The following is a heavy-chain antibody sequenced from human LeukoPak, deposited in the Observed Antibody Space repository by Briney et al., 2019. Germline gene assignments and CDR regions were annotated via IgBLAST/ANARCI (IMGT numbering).Heavy chain of an antibody. D-gene: IGHD6-13*01. CDR1: GFTYSSYW. V-gene: IGHV3-74*01. CDR3: ACFFVVWGLEVAAAGTGLYPDY. CDR2: INSDGSST. Sequence: GGSLRLSCAASGFTYSSYWMHWVRQAPGKELVWVSRINSDGSSTSYADSVKGRFTISRDNAKNTLYLQMNSLRAEDTAVYYCACFFVVWGLEVAAAGTGLYPDYWGQGTLVTVSS. J-gene: IGHJ4*02.